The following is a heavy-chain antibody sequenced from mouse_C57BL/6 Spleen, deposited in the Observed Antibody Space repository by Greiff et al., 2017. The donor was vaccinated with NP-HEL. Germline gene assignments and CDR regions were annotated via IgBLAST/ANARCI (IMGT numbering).Heavy chain of an antibody. V-gene: IGHV7-3*01. CDR1: GFTFTDYY. CDR3: ARYRRGYYAMDY. J-gene: IGHJ4*01. CDR2: IRNKANGYTT. Sequence: EVQGVESGGGLVQPGGSLSLSCAASGFTFTDYYMSWVRQPPGKALEWLGFIRNKANGYTTEYSASVKGRFTISRDNSQSILYLQMNALRAEDSATYYCARYRRGYYAMDYWGQGTSVTVSS.